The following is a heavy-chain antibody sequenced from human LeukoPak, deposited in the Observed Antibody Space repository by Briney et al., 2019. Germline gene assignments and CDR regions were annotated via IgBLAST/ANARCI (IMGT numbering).Heavy chain of an antibody. J-gene: IGHJ4*02. Sequence: GGSMRLSCAASGFTFDDYAMHWVRQAPGKGLEWVSGISGNSGSIGYADSVKGRFTISRDNAKNALYLQMDSLRVEDTALYYCASSLGPRDYWGQGILVTVSS. CDR1: GFTFDDYA. CDR3: ASSLGPRDY. V-gene: IGHV3-9*01. D-gene: IGHD7-27*01. CDR2: ISGNSGSI.